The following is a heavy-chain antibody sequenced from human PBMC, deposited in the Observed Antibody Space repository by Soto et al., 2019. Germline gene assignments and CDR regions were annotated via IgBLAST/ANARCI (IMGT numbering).Heavy chain of an antibody. CDR3: AKSPNFYCSSPNCYKYYFDY. V-gene: IGHV3-30*02. J-gene: IGHJ4*02. Sequence: PGGSLRLSCAASGFTFNNYGMHWVRQAPGKGLEWVAVIWYDGSHESYADSVKGRFTISRDNSKNTLYLQMSSLRPEDTAIYYCAKSPNFYCSSPNCYKYYFDYWGQGTLVTVSS. CDR1: GFTFNNYG. D-gene: IGHD2-2*02. CDR2: IWYDGSHE.